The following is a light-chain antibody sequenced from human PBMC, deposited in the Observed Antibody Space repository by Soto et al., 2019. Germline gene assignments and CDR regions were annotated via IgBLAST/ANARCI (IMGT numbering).Light chain of an antibody. J-gene: IGLJ1*01. Sequence: LTQPASVSGSPGQSITISCTGTSSDVGNYKYVSWYQQHPGKAPKLMIYEVSNRPSGVSNRFSGSKSGNTASLTISGLQAEDEADYYCVSFTSNRIYVFGPGTKVTVL. V-gene: IGLV2-14*01. CDR1: SSDVGNYKY. CDR3: VSFTSNRIYV. CDR2: EVS.